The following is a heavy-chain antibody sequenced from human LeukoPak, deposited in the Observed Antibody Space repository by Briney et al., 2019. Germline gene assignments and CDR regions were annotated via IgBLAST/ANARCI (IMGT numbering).Heavy chain of an antibody. V-gene: IGHV4-34*01. J-gene: IGHJ5*02. D-gene: IGHD2-2*02. Sequence: SETLSLTCAVYGGSFSGYYWSWIRQPPGKGLEWIGEINHSGSTNYNPSLKSRVTISVDTSKNQFSLKLSSVTAADTAVYYCARGPENLPAVVVPAAIRGDNWFDPWGQGTLVTVSS. CDR3: ARGPENLPAVVVPAAIRGDNWFDP. CDR2: INHSGST. CDR1: GGSFSGYY.